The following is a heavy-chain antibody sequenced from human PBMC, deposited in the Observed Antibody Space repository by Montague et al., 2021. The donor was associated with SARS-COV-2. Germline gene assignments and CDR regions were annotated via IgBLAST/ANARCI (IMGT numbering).Heavy chain of an antibody. Sequence: SETLSLTCTVSGASISSYYWSWIRQPPGKALEWIGRINSNEDTTYDPPLKSRVTISVDTSKNQFSLKMTSVSAADTAVYYCARGSGHYYRLFDYWGQGNLVTVSS. CDR3: ARGSGHYYRLFDY. V-gene: IGHV4-4*07. D-gene: IGHD2-15*01. CDR1: GASISSYY. J-gene: IGHJ4*02. CDR2: INSNEDT.